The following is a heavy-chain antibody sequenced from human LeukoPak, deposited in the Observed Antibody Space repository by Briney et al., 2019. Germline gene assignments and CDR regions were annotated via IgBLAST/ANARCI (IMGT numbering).Heavy chain of an antibody. CDR3: AGSTTTVVTPSY. Sequence: ASVKVSCKASGGTFTGYYIHWVRQAPGQGLEWMGRINPNSGGTNYAQKFQGRVTMTRDTSISTAYMELSRLRSDDTAVYYCAGSTTTVVTPSYWGQGTLVTVSS. CDR2: INPNSGGT. D-gene: IGHD4-23*01. V-gene: IGHV1-2*06. J-gene: IGHJ4*02. CDR1: GGTFTGYY.